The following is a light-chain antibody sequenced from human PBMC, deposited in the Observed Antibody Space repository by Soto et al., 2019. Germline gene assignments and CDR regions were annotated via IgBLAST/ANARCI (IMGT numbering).Light chain of an antibody. V-gene: IGKV3-15*01. CDR1: QSVSSS. J-gene: IGKJ1*01. CDR2: DTS. CDR3: QQYVHWPPGT. Sequence: EIVVTQSPATLSVSPGERATLSCRASQSVSSSLAWYQQRPGQAPRLLIYDTSTRAAGIAARFSGSGSGTEFTLTISSLQSEDFAVYYCQQYVHWPPGTFGQGTKVDIK.